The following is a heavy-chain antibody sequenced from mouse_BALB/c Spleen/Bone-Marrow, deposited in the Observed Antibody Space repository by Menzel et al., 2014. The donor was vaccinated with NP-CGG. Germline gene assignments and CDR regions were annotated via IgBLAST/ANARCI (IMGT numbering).Heavy chain of an antibody. D-gene: IGHD4-1*01. CDR2: ISNGGGST. J-gene: IGHJ3*01. V-gene: IGHV5-12-2*01. CDR3: ATGTFAY. CDR1: GFTFSSYT. Sequence: EVMLVESGGGLVQPGGSLKLSCAASGFTFSSYTMSWVRQTPEKRLEWVAYISNGGGSTYYPDTAKGRFTISRDNAKNTLYLQMSSLKSEDTAMYYCATGTFAYWGQGTLVTVSA.